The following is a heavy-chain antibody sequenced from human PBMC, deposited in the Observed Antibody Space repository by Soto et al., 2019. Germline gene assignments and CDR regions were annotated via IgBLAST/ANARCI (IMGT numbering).Heavy chain of an antibody. V-gene: IGHV3-21*06. CDR1: GFTFSRYS. Sequence: VQLVESGGGLVKPGGSLRLSCVASGFTFSRYSINWFRQAPGKGLEWVSSISSGGNTKSYANSVKGRFTISRDNAKNSLYLEMNSLRPEDTAVYYCARDTPPFDYWGQGSLVTVSA. CDR3: ARDTPPFDY. CDR2: ISSGGNTK. J-gene: IGHJ4*02.